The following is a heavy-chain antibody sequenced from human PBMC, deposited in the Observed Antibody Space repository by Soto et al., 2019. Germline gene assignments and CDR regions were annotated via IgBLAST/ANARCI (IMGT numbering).Heavy chain of an antibody. V-gene: IGHV3-33*01. D-gene: IGHD3-16*02. CDR2: IWYDGSNK. J-gene: IGHJ4*02. CDR3: ARCLGELSAIDY. Sequence: QVQLVESGGGVVQPGRSLRLSCGASGFTFSSYGMHWVRQAPGKGLEWVAVIWYDGSNKYYADSVKGRFTISRDNSKNTLYLQMNSLRAEDTAVYYCARCLGELSAIDYWGQGTLVTVSS. CDR1: GFTFSSYG.